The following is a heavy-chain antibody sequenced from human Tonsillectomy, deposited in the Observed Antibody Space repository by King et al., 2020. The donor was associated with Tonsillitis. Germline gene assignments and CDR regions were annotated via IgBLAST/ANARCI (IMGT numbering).Heavy chain of an antibody. J-gene: IGHJ6*02. CDR2: IYYSGST. CDR3: AVSGGYCSSTSGQTVYYYYGMDV. CDR1: GGSISSGGYY. Sequence: QLQESGTGLVKPSQTLSLTCTVSGGSISSGGYYWSWIRQHPGKGLEWIGYIYYSGSTYYNPSLKSRVTISVDTSKNQFSLKLSSVTAADTAVYYCAVSGGYCSSTSGQTVYYYYGMDVWGQGTTVTVSS. D-gene: IGHD2-2*03. V-gene: IGHV4-31*03.